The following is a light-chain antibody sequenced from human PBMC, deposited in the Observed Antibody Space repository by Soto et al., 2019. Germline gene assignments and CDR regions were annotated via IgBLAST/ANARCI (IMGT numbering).Light chain of an antibody. Sequence: QSVLTQPASGSGSPGQSITISCTGTSSDVGNYNYVSWYQQDPVKAPKVMIYDVSNLPSGVSHRFSASKSGNTASLTISGLQADDEAEYYCSSYTTSSTYVFGTGTKVTVL. CDR3: SSYTTSSTYV. CDR1: SSDVGNYNY. J-gene: IGLJ1*01. V-gene: IGLV2-14*01. CDR2: DVS.